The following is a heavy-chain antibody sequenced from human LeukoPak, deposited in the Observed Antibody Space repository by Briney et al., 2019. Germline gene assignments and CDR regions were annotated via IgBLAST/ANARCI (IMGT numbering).Heavy chain of an antibody. D-gene: IGHD5-18*01. J-gene: IGHJ4*02. Sequence: GGSLRLSCAASGFTFSSYAMSWVRQVPGKGLEWVSGISGSGGSTYYADSVKGRFTISRDNSKNTLYLQMNSLRAEDTAVYYCAKDRGYSYGPFDYWGQGTLVTVSS. CDR3: AKDRGYSYGPFDY. CDR2: ISGSGGST. V-gene: IGHV3-23*01. CDR1: GFTFSSYA.